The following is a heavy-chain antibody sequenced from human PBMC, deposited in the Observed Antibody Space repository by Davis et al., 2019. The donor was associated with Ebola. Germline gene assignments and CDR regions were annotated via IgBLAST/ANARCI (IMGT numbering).Heavy chain of an antibody. D-gene: IGHD3-10*01. V-gene: IGHV3-30*04. Sequence: PGGSLRLSCAASGFTFNPFAIHWVRQAPGKGLEWVAVISDDGNNKYYSDSVKGRFSISRDNSKNSLYLQMNRLRSDDTAIYYCATGDLGHITMMRGLLYWGQGALVTVSS. J-gene: IGHJ4*02. CDR3: ATGDLGHITMMRGLLY. CDR2: ISDDGNNK. CDR1: GFTFNPFA.